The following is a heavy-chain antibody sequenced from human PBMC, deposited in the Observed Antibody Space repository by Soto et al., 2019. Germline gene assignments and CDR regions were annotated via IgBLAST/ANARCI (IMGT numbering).Heavy chain of an antibody. J-gene: IGHJ4*02. CDR3: ARDSEDFWSGYYTSDY. D-gene: IGHD3-3*01. V-gene: IGHV1-18*01. Sequence: GASVKVSCKASGYTFTSYGISWVRQAPGQGLEWMGWISAYNGNTNYAQKLQGRVTMTTDTSTSTAYMELRSLRSDDTAVYYCARDSEDFWSGYYTSDYWGQGTLVTVSS. CDR2: ISAYNGNT. CDR1: GYTFTSYG.